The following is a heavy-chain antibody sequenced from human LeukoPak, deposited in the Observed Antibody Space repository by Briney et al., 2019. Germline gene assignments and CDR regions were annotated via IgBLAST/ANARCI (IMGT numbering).Heavy chain of an antibody. Sequence: ASLKVSCKASVYTFTAYYMHWVRQAPGQGLEWLGWINPNSGGTNYAQKFQGRVTMTRDTSITTAYMELSRLSSDDTAVYYCASSVSSRWAIIDYWGQGTLVTVSS. D-gene: IGHD6-13*01. CDR3: ASSVSSRWAIIDY. V-gene: IGHV1-2*02. CDR2: INPNSGGT. CDR1: VYTFTAYY. J-gene: IGHJ4*02.